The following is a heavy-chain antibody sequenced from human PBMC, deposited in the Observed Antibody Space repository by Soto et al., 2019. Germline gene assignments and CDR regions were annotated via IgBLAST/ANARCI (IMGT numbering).Heavy chain of an antibody. CDR1: GAIVTSGENY. CDR2: IYDSGVT. V-gene: IGHV4-30-4*08. J-gene: IGHJ3*01. D-gene: IGHD2-21*02. Sequence: TLCLTCSVSGAIVTSGENYWSWVRQPPGKGLEWIGYIYDSGVTNYTPALKSRVTLSLDRPNNEVSLKLRSVTAADTAVYFCVRDLAHGDPGNVCGHGTLVT. CDR3: VRDLAHGDPGNV.